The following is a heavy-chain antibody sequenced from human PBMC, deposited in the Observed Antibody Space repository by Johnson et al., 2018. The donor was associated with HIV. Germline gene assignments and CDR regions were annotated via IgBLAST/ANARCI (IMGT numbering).Heavy chain of an antibody. CDR1: GFTFSSYD. CDR2: ISYDGTNK. CDR3: ARIRVAVITEVGAFDM. D-gene: IGHD3-22*01. J-gene: IGHJ3*02. V-gene: IGHV3-30-3*01. Sequence: MLLVESGGGLVQPGGSLRLSCAASGFTFSSYDMHWVRQATGKGLEWVAVISYDGTNKYYANSVKGRFTISRDNSKKTLYLQMHSMRAEDTAVYLCARIRVAVITEVGAFDMWGQGTMVTVYS.